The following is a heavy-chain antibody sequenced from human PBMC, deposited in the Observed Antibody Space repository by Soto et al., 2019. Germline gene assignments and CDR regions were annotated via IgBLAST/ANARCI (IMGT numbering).Heavy chain of an antibody. Sequence: QVQLQESGPGLVKPSETLSLTCTVSGGSITNYYCSWFRQPPGKGLEWIGYIQYNGYSAYNLSLKRRGTISNDTSKTPFSLMLESVTATETAVYYSAINGFGSLHGLVDVWGQGTTVIVSS. J-gene: IGHJ6*02. CDR2: IQYNGYS. CDR3: AINGFGSLHGLVDV. CDR1: GGSITNYY. D-gene: IGHD3-10*01. V-gene: IGHV4-59*08.